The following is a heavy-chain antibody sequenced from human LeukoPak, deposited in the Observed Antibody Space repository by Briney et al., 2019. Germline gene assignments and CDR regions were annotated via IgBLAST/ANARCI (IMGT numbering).Heavy chain of an antibody. J-gene: IGHJ6*04. D-gene: IGHD3-3*01. CDR1: GFTFSSYA. Sequence: GGSLRLSCAASGFTFSSYAMSWVRQAPGKGLEWVSAISGSGGSTYYADSVKGRFTISRDNSKNTLYLQMNSLRAEDTAVYYCAKSSPNYDFWSGYYYLMDVWGKGTTVTVSS. CDR2: ISGSGGST. V-gene: IGHV3-23*01. CDR3: AKSSPNYDFWSGYYYLMDV.